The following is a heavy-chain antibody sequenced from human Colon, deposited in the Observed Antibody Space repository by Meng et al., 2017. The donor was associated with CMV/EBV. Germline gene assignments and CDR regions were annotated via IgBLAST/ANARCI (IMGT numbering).Heavy chain of an antibody. CDR2: IMPSGHT. D-gene: IGHD4-11*01. V-gene: IGHV4-34*12. J-gene: IGHJ5*02. CDR3: ARTRLQHNWFDP. CDR1: GGSFNAFY. Sequence: SETLSLTCAVSGGSFNAFYWSWIRQPLGKGLEWIGEIMPSGHTNYNPSLESRVTISVDKSKNQFSLTLSSVTAADTAVYYCARTRLQHNWFDPWGQGTLVTVSS.